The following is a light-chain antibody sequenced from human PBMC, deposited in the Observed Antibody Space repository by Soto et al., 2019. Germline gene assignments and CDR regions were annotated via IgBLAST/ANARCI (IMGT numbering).Light chain of an antibody. Sequence: QSVLTQPPSASGTPGQRVTISCCGSNSNIGSNTVNWYQQLPGTAPKLLIYSNDQRPSGAPDRFSGSKSGTSASLALSGLQSEDEADYYCAAWDDSLNGVIFGGGTKLTVL. CDR3: AAWDDSLNGVI. CDR1: NSNIGSNT. V-gene: IGLV1-44*01. CDR2: SND. J-gene: IGLJ2*01.